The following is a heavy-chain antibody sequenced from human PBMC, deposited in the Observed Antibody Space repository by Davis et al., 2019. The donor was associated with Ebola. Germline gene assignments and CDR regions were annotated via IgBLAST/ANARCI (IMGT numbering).Heavy chain of an antibody. CDR2: IYYSGST. V-gene: IGHV4-61*03. Sequence: SETLSLTCTVSGGSISSSSYYWSWIRQPPGKGLEWIGYIYYSGSTNSNPSLKSRVTMSVDTSKNHFSLRLNYVTAADTAVYYCARKVDDFWSGYGSGGFDYWGQGTLVTVSS. D-gene: IGHD3-3*01. J-gene: IGHJ4*02. CDR3: ARKVDDFWSGYGSGGFDY. CDR1: GGSISSSSYY.